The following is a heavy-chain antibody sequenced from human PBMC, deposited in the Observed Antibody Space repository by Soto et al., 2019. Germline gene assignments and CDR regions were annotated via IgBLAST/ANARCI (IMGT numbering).Heavy chain of an antibody. CDR2: ISYDGSNK. D-gene: IGHD6-19*01. CDR3: VKDGSSGWPYFYDMDV. Sequence: PGGSLRLSCAASGFTFSSYGMHWVRQAPGKGLEWVAVISYDGSNKYYADSVKGRFTISRDNSKNTLYLQMSGLRAEDTAVYYCVKDGSSGWPYFYDMDVWGQGTTVTVSS. CDR1: GFTFSSYG. J-gene: IGHJ6*02. V-gene: IGHV3-30*18.